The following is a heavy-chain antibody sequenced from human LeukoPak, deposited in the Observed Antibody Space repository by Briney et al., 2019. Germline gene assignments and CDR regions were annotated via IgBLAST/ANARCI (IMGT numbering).Heavy chain of an antibody. CDR3: AKAGIGVVGYFDY. V-gene: IGHV3-23*01. Sequence: GGSLRLSCAASGFTFNSYAMSWVRQAPGKGLEWVSATRGSGGGSYYAESVKVRFTISRDNSKNTLYLQMNSLRDEDTALYYCAKAGIGVVGYFDYWGQGTLVTVSS. J-gene: IGHJ4*01. CDR2: TRGSGGGS. CDR1: GFTFNSYA. D-gene: IGHD6-19*01.